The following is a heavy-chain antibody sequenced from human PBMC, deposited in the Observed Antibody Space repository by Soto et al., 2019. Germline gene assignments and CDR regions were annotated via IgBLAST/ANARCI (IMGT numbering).Heavy chain of an antibody. Sequence: SETLSLTCTVSGGYISSSSYYWGWLRQPPGKGLEWIGSIYYRGSTYYNPSLKSRVTISGDTSKNQFSLKLSSVTAADTAVYYCVRHAQWIIRAYWGQGSLVTVSS. CDR1: GGYISSSSYY. CDR2: IYYRGST. V-gene: IGHV4-39*01. CDR3: VRHAQWIIRAY. J-gene: IGHJ4*02. D-gene: IGHD5-12*01.